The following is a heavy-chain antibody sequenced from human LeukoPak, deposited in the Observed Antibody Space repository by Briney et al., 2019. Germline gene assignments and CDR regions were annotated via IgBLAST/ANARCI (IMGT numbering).Heavy chain of an antibody. CDR2: IYYSGST. Sequence: SETLPLTCTVSGGSISSYYWSWIRQPPGKGLEWIGYIYYSGSTNYNPSLKSRVTISVDTSKNQFSLKLSSVTAADTAVYYCARGGPGEAPGYWGQGTLVTVSS. CDR1: GGSISSYY. V-gene: IGHV4-59*01. CDR3: ARGGPGEAPGY. J-gene: IGHJ4*02. D-gene: IGHD3-10*01.